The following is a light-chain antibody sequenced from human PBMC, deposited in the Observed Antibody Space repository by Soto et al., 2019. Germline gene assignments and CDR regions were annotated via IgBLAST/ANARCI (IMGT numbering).Light chain of an antibody. V-gene: IGKV1-5*03. Sequence: DIQMTQSPSTLSASVGDRVTITCRASQSIRTSLAWYQQKPGKAPKLLIYQASTLESGVPSRFSGSGSGTEFTLTISSLQPDDFATYYCQQYNSYSAFGQGTRVEIK. CDR3: QQYNSYSA. CDR1: QSIRTS. CDR2: QAS. J-gene: IGKJ1*01.